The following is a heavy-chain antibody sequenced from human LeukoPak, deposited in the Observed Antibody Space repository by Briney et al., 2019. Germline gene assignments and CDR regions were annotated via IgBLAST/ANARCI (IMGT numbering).Heavy chain of an antibody. CDR1: GFTFSSYA. V-gene: IGHV3-23*01. D-gene: IGHD6-13*01. CDR3: AKGRHGAAIAEADY. Sequence: PGGSLRLSCAASGFTFSSYAMSWVRQAPGKGLEWVSAIGGGGYKTYYADSVKGRFTISRDISKDTLYLQMNSLRAEDTAVYYCAKGRHGAAIAEADYWGQGTLVTVSS. CDR2: IGGGGYKT. J-gene: IGHJ4*01.